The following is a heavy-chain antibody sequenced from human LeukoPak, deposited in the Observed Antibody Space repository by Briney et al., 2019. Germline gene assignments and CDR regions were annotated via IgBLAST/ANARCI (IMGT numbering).Heavy chain of an antibody. Sequence: ASVKVSCKASGYSFPSYGISWVRQAPGQGPEWMGWISPYNDNTNYAQKLQGRATLTTDTSTSTAYMELRSLRSDDTAVYYCARHFYGSGTYYHFDYWGQGTLVTVPS. D-gene: IGHD3-10*01. CDR1: GYSFPSYG. V-gene: IGHV1-18*01. CDR2: ISPYNDNT. CDR3: ARHFYGSGTYYHFDY. J-gene: IGHJ4*02.